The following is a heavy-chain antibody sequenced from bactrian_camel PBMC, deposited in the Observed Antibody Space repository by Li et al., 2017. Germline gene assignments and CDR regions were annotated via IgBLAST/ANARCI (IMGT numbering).Heavy chain of an antibody. D-gene: IGHD3*01. CDR2: ITRVSGHT. V-gene: IGHV3S1*01. J-gene: IGHJ7*01. CDR1: GSDYSAYC. Sequence: HVQLVESGGGPVQAGGSLKLSCKASGSDYSAYCMGWFRQAPGKEREGVAFITRVSGHTYYADSMKGRVSISQDNAENTLYLQMNILKPEDTAMYYCAARDSRCGWFVYQLRPYGVDYLGKGTQVTVS.